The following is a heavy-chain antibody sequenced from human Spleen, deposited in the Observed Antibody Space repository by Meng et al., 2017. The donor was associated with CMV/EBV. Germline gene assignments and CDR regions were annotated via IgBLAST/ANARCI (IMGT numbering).Heavy chain of an antibody. CDR2: INPSGGSP. D-gene: IGHD3-22*01. CDR3: ASSDGLDYDSSGYYLQDI. V-gene: IGHV1-46*01. Sequence: ASVKVSCKTSGYTFTPYYIHWVRQAPGQGLEWMGVINPSGGSPTYARDFQGRVSMTKDTSTTTVYMELSSLRSEDTAVYYCASSDGLDYDSSGYYLQDIWGQGTMVTVSS. CDR1: GYTFTPYY. J-gene: IGHJ3*02.